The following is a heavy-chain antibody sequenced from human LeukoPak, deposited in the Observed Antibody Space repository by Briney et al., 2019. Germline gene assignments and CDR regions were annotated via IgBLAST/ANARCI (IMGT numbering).Heavy chain of an antibody. V-gene: IGHV3-43*01. CDR2: ISWDGGST. CDR1: GFTFDDYT. D-gene: IGHD1-1*01. J-gene: IGHJ4*02. Sequence: GGSLRLSCAASGFTFDDYTMHWVRQAPGKGREWVSLISWDGGSTYYADSVKGRFTISRDNSKNSLYLQMNSLRTEDTALYYCAKDNRISGTTGYYFDYWGQGTLVTVSS. CDR3: AKDNRISGTTGYYFDY.